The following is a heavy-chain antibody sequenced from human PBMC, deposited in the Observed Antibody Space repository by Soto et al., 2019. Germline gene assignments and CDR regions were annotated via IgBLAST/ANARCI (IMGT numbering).Heavy chain of an antibody. V-gene: IGHV3-48*02. D-gene: IGHD1-1*01. CDR3: ARDPLRRLESMKTYYYYGMDV. CDR1: GFTFSSYS. J-gene: IGHJ6*02. CDR2: ISSSSSTI. Sequence: EVQLVESGGGLVQPGGSLRLSCAASGFTFSSYSMNWVRQAPGKGLEWVSYISSSSSTIYYADSVKGRFTISRDNAKNSMYLQMRSLRDEDTAVYCCARDPLRRLESMKTYYYYGMDVWGQGTTVTVSS.